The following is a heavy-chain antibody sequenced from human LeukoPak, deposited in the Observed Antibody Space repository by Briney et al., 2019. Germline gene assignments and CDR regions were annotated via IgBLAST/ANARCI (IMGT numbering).Heavy chain of an antibody. Sequence: KPGGSLRLSCAASGFTFSPYSMNWVRQAPGKGLEWVSSISSSSSYIYYADSVKGRFTISRDNAKNTLYLQMDSLRAEDTAIYYCGRERDSRGNYHVSWGQGTLVTVSS. D-gene: IGHD3-22*01. J-gene: IGHJ4*02. CDR2: ISSSSSYI. V-gene: IGHV3-21*06. CDR1: GFTFSPYS. CDR3: GRERDSRGNYHVS.